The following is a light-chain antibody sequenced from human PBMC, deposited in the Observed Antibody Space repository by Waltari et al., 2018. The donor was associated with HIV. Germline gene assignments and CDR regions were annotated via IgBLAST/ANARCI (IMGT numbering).Light chain of an antibody. Sequence: QSVLTQPPSASGTPGQRVTISCSGSSSNIGNNAVSWYQQLPGEAPKLLISSNDRRPSGVPERFSASTSGTSASLAISGLQSEDEAHYYCAVWDDNLKRVFGGGTKLTVL. CDR3: AVWDDNLKRV. CDR2: SND. J-gene: IGLJ3*02. CDR1: SSNIGNNA. V-gene: IGLV1-44*01.